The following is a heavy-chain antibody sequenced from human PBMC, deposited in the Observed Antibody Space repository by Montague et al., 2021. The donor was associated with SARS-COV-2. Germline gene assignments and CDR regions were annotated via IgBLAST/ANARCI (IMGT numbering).Heavy chain of an antibody. D-gene: IGHD2-2*01. CDR2: TYYRSKWYN. CDR1: GDSVSSNIAT. Sequence: GDSVSSNIATWNWIRQSPSRGLEWLGRTYYRSKWYNDYAESVKSRITIDPDTSKHQFSLHLNSVTPEDTAVYYCARIPVGSKYYFDFWGQGTLVTVSS. V-gene: IGHV6-1*01. CDR3: ARIPVGSKYYFDF. J-gene: IGHJ4*02.